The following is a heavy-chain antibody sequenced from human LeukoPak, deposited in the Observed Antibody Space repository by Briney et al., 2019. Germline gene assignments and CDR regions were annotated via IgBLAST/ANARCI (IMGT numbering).Heavy chain of an antibody. CDR1: GGSFSGYY. D-gene: IGHD2-15*01. J-gene: IGHJ3*02. CDR3: ARTACIGGSCYSDRGVFDI. Sequence: KPSETLSLTCAVYGGSFSGYYWSWIRQPPGRGLEWIGEINHSGSTNYNPSLKSRVTISVDTSKNQFSLKLSPVTAADSAVYYCARTACIGGSCYSDRGVFDIWGQGTMVTVSS. V-gene: IGHV4-34*01. CDR2: INHSGST.